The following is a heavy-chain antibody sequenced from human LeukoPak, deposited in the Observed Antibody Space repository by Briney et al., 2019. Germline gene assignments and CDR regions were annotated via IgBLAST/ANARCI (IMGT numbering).Heavy chain of an antibody. CDR3: ARLRSGMDV. CDR2: VYNSGST. Sequence: PSETLFLTCTVSGGSINSYYWTWIRQPPGKGLEWIANVYNSGSTNYNPSLKSRVTISVDMFKNQFSLELTAVTAADTAVYYCARLRSGMDVWGQGTTVTVSS. V-gene: IGHV4-59*01. J-gene: IGHJ6*02. CDR1: GGSINSYY.